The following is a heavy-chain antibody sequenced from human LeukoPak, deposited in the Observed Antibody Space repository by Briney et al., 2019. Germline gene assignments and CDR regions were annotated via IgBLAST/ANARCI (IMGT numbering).Heavy chain of an antibody. CDR3: AKVGVVVPAASVEDAFDI. CDR1: GFTVSSNY. V-gene: IGHV3-23*01. J-gene: IGHJ3*02. D-gene: IGHD2-2*01. Sequence: GGSLRLSCAASGFTVSSNYMSWVRQAPGKGLEWVSAISGSGGSTYYADSVKGRFTISRDNSKNTLYLQMNSLRAEDTAVYYCAKVGVVVPAASVEDAFDIWGQGTMVTVSS. CDR2: ISGSGGST.